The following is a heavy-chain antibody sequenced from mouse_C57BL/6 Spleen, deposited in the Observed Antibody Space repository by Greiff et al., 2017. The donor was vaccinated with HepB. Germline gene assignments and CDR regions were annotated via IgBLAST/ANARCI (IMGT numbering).Heavy chain of an antibody. CDR3: ARRAYGSIYFDY. D-gene: IGHD1-1*01. V-gene: IGHV1-52*01. Sequence: VQLQQSGAELVRPGSSVKLSCKASGYTFTSYWMHWVKQRPIQGLEWIGNIDPSDSETHYNQKFKDKATLTVDKSSSTAYMQLSSLTSEDSAVYYCARRAYGSIYFDYWGQGTTLTVSS. J-gene: IGHJ2*01. CDR2: IDPSDSET. CDR1: GYTFTSYW.